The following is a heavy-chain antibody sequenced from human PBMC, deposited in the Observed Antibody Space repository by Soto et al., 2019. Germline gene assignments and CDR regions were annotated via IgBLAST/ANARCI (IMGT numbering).Heavy chain of an antibody. CDR2: ISGSGGST. CDR3: ARSLLRIMITFDRACFDY. J-gene: IGHJ4*02. D-gene: IGHD3-16*01. Sequence: GSLRLSCAASGFTFSSYAMSWVRQAPGKGLEWVSAISGSGGSTYYADSVKGRFTISRDNSKNTLYLQMNSLRAEDTAVYYCARSLLRIMITFDRACFDYCGQGTLVTVSS. V-gene: IGHV3-23*01. CDR1: GFTFSSYA.